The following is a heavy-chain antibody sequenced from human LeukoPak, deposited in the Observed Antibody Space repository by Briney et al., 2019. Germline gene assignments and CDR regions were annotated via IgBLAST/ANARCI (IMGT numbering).Heavy chain of an antibody. CDR3: ARARYGSGGYFFDF. V-gene: IGHV3-7*04. D-gene: IGHD3-10*01. CDR1: GFNFNSYW. CDR2: IRQDGSDI. Sequence: RRSMRLSSAAYGFNFNSYWMSWVRQAPGKGLECVANIRQDGSDICFVDSVKGRFTISRDNDKNALYLQMNSLRGEDTAVYYCARARYGSGGYFFDFWGQGTLVTVSS. J-gene: IGHJ4*02.